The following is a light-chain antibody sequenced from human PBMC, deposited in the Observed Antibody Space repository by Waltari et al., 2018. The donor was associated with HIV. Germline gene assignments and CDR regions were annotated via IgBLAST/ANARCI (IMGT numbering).Light chain of an antibody. CDR3: QVWDSTSDHLWV. V-gene: IGLV3-21*02. Sequence: SYVLTQSPSVSVAPGQTARITCWGNTIGTKSVHWYRQKPGQAPVLVVYDDSDRPSGIPEGFSGPNSGNAATLTISKVEVGDEADYFCQVWDSTSDHLWVFGGGSRLTVL. CDR1: TIGTKS. J-gene: IGLJ3*02. CDR2: DDS.